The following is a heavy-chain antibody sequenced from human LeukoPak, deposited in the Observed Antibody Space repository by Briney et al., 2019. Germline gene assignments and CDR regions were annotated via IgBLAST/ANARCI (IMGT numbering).Heavy chain of an antibody. D-gene: IGHD3-16*01. Sequence: SETLSLTCTVSGGSISSYYWSWIRQPAGKGLEWIGRIYTSGSTKYNPSLKSRVTMSVDTSKNQFSLKQSSVTAADTAVYYCARDGGLLTSFDYWGQGTLVTVSS. CDR1: GGSISSYY. CDR2: IYTSGST. V-gene: IGHV4-4*07. CDR3: ARDGGLLTSFDY. J-gene: IGHJ4*02.